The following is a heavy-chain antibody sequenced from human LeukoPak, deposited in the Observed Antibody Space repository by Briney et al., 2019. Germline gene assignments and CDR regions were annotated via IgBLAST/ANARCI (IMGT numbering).Heavy chain of an antibody. D-gene: IGHD1-14*01. CDR2: INSDGSST. CDR1: GFTFSSYW. J-gene: IGHJ4*02. CDR3: ARAGQFDYFDY. V-gene: IGHV3-74*01. Sequence: GGSLRLSCAASGFTFSSYWMHWVRQAPGKGLVWVSRINSDGSSTSYADSVKGRFTISRDNAKNTLYLQMNSLRAEDKAVYYCARAGQFDYFDYWGQGTLVTVSS.